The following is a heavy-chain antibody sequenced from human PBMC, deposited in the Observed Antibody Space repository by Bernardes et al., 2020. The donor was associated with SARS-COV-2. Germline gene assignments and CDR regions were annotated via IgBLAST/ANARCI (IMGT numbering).Heavy chain of an antibody. Sequence: GGSLRLSCAASGFTFSSYWMHWVRQAPGKGLVWVSRINSDGSSTSYADSVKGRFTISRDNAKNTLYLQMSSLRAEDTSVYYCARGPSVYYFDSSGYLWGQGTLVTVSS. V-gene: IGHV3-74*01. D-gene: IGHD3-22*01. CDR3: ARGPSVYYFDSSGYL. CDR2: INSDGSST. CDR1: GFTFSSYW. J-gene: IGHJ4*02.